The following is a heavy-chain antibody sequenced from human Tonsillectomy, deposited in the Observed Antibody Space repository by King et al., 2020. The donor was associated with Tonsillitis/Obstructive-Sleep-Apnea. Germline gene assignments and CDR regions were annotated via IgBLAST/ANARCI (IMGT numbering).Heavy chain of an antibody. Sequence: VQLVESGGVVVQPGGSLRLSCAASGFTFDDYTMHLVRQAPGKGLEWVSLISWDGGSTYYADSVKGRFTISRDNSKNSLYLQMNSLRTEDTALYYCAKDIGYCSGGSCQVGYYFDYWGQGTLVTVSS. CDR2: ISWDGGST. CDR3: AKDIGYCSGGSCQVGYYFDY. CDR1: GFTFDDYT. J-gene: IGHJ4*02. V-gene: IGHV3-43*01. D-gene: IGHD2-15*01.